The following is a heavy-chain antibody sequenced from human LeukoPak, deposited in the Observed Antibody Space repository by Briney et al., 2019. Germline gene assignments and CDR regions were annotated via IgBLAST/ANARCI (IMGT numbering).Heavy chain of an antibody. Sequence: SETLSLTCTVSGDSINSYYWSWIRQPPGKGLECIGDIHYTGSTNYNPSLKSRVTISVDTSKNQFSLKLSSVTAADTAIYYCARGGYYGSGNDFRFDPWGQGTLVTVSS. CDR2: IHYTGST. CDR1: GDSINSYY. V-gene: IGHV4-59*01. CDR3: ARGGYYGSGNDFRFDP. J-gene: IGHJ5*02. D-gene: IGHD3-10*01.